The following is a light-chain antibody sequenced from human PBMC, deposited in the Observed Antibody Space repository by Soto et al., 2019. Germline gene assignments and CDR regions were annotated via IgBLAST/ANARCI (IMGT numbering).Light chain of an antibody. V-gene: IGLV1-40*01. CDR2: GNN. J-gene: IGLJ1*01. CDR3: QSYDSSLSAYV. Sequence: QSVLTQPPSVSGAPGQRVTISCTGSSSNIGAGYDVHWYQHLPGTAPKLLIYGNNTRPSGVPDRFSGSKSDTSASLTITGLQAEDETDYYCQSYDSSLSAYVFGTGTKVTVL. CDR1: SSNIGAGYD.